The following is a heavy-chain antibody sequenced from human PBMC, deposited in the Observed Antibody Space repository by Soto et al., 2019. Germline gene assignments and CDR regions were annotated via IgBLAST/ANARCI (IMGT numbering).Heavy chain of an antibody. J-gene: IGHJ4*02. CDR3: AREPRSLGYCSSTSCPNFDY. CDR1: GFTFSSSS. CDR2: ISSSSSYI. D-gene: IGHD2-2*01. V-gene: IGHV3-21*01. Sequence: GGSLRLSCAASGFTFSSSSMNWVRQAPGKGLEWVSSISSSSSYIYYADSVKGRFTISRDNAKNSLYLQMNSLRAEDTAVYYCAREPRSLGYCSSTSCPNFDYWGQGTLVTVSS.